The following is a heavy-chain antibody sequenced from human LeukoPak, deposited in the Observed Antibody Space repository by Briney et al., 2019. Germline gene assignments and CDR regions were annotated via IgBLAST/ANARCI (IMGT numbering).Heavy chain of an antibody. J-gene: IGHJ5*02. CDR2: ISYDGSNK. Sequence: GGSLRLSCAASGFTFSSYAMHWVRQAPGKGLEWVAVISYDGSNKYYADSVKGRFTISRDNSKNTLYLQMNSLRAEDTAVYYCVKGRIAVAGPFDPWGQGTLVTVSS. V-gene: IGHV3-30-3*01. D-gene: IGHD6-19*01. CDR3: VKGRIAVAGPFDP. CDR1: GFTFSSYA.